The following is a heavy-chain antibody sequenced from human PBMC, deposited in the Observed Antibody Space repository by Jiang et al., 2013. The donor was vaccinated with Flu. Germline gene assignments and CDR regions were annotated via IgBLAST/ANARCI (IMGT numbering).Heavy chain of an antibody. D-gene: IGHD7-27*01. CDR2: ISYDGSNK. CDR1: GFTFSSYA. V-gene: IGHV3-30-3*01. Sequence: QLVESGGGVVQPGRSLRLSCAASGFTFSSYAMHWVRQAPGKGLEWVAVISYDGSNKYYADSVKGRFTISRDNSKNTLYLQMNSLRAEDTAVYYCASFLGIRAAGWGQGTLVTVSS. J-gene: IGHJ4*02. CDR3: ASFLGIRAAG.